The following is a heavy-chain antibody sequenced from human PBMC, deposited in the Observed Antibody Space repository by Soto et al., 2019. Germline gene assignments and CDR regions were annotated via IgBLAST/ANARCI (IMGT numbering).Heavy chain of an antibody. J-gene: IGHJ6*03. CDR2: IYYSGST. CDR1: GGSISSYY. CDR3: ARTYYDFWSGYKDTYYYMDV. Sequence: SETLSLTCTVSGGSISSYYWSWIRQPPGKGLEWIGYIYYSGSTNYNPSLKSRVTISVDTSKNQFSLKLSSVTAADTAVYYCARTYYDFWSGYKDTYYYMDVWGKGTTVTVSS. D-gene: IGHD3-3*01. V-gene: IGHV4-59*08.